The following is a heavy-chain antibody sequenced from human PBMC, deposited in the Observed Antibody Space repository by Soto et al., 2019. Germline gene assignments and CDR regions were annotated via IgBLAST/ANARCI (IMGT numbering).Heavy chain of an antibody. CDR1: GNTFMNHG. CDR2: ISPYNDNT. J-gene: IGHJ6*02. D-gene: IGHD3-22*01. V-gene: IGHV1-18*04. Sequence: QVHLEQSGPEVQKPGASVKVACRASGNTFMNHGISWVRQAPGQGLEWMGWISPYNDNTNYAQKFPGRVSMTIDLSTSTAYMALRSLSSDDTAVYYCATLRTSGYHTHYFFGMDVWGQGTTVAVSS. CDR3: ATLRTSGYHTHYFFGMDV.